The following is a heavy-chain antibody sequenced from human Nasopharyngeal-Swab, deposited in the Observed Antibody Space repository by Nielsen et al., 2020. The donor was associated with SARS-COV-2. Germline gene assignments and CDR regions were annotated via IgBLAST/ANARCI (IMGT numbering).Heavy chain of an antibody. J-gene: IGHJ4*02. V-gene: IGHV3-73*01. Sequence: GESLKISCAASGFIFSGSAMHWVRQASGKGLEWVGRIGDKDHNYATTYGAAVKGRFTISRGDSKNTAFLQMDSLKTEDTALYYCTTDYYFDYWGQGTLVTVSS. CDR1: GFIFSGSA. CDR3: TTDYYFDY. CDR2: IGDKDHNYAT.